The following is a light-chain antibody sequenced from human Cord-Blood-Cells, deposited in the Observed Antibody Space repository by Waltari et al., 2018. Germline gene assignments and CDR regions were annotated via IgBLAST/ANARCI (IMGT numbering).Light chain of an antibody. CDR1: QRFSSY. CDR2: DAS. J-gene: IGKJ2*01. V-gene: IGKV3-11*01. Sequence: EIVLTQSPAPLSLSPGERATLSCRASQRFSSYLAWYQQKPGQAPRLLIYDASNRATGIPARFSGSGSGTDFTLTISSLEPEDFAVYYCQQRSNWPMYTFGQGTKLEIK. CDR3: QQRSNWPMYT.